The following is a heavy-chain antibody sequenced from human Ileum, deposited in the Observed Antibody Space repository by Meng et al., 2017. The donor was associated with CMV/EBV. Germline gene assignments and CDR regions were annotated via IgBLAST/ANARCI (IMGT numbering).Heavy chain of an antibody. J-gene: IGHJ4*02. CDR3: AREDSAPYDSSGFPHY. Sequence: ASVKVSCKASGYTFTTYGRSWGRQDPGQGLEWRGWISAYYGDTVYAPSLQGRLNLTSATSTSTDYMELRSLRSDDTAVYYCAREDSAPYDSSGFPHYWGQGTLVTVSS. V-gene: IGHV1-18*01. CDR1: GYTFTTYG. D-gene: IGHD3-22*01. CDR2: ISAYYGDT.